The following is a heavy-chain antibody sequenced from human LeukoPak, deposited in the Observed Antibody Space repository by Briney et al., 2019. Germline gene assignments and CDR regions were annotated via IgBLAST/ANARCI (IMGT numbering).Heavy chain of an antibody. Sequence: SETLSLTCTVSGGSISSCYRSWIRQPPGKGLEWIGYIYYSGSTNYNPSLKSRVTISVDTSKNQFSLKLSSVTAADTAVYYCARVGTYGSGSYLSWLDYWGQGTLVTVSS. CDR3: ARVGTYGSGSYLSWLDY. CDR2: IYYSGST. V-gene: IGHV4-59*01. D-gene: IGHD3-10*01. J-gene: IGHJ4*02. CDR1: GGSISSCY.